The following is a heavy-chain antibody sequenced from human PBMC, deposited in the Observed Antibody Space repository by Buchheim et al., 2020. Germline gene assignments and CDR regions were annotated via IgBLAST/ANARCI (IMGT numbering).Heavy chain of an antibody. CDR2: ISSSSSTI. CDR1: GFTFSSCS. V-gene: IGHV3-48*02. J-gene: IGHJ5*02. D-gene: IGHD6-13*01. CDR3: ARDQYGSSSWYDWFDP. Sequence: EVQLVESGGGLVQPGGSLRLSCAASGFTFSSCSMNWVRQAPGKGLEWVSYISSSSSTIYYADSVKGRFTISRDNAKNSLYLQMNSLRDEDTAVYYCARDQYGSSSWYDWFDPWGQGTL.